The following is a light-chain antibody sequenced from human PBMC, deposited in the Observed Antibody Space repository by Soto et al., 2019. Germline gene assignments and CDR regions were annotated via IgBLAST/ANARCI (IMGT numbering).Light chain of an antibody. CDR3: SSFTSRSSLI. CDR2: EVR. J-gene: IGLJ2*01. CDR1: MRDIGAYNL. Sequence: QSALTQPASVSGSPGQSITIFCAGTMRDIGAYNLVSWYQQHPGRAPQLIIYEVRNRPSGSSFRFSSSKSGNTASLTISGLQAEDEADYYCSSFTSRSSLIFGGGTKVTVL. V-gene: IGLV2-14*01.